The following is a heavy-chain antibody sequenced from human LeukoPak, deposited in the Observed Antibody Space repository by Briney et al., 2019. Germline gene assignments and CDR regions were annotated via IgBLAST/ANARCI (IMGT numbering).Heavy chain of an antibody. CDR3: EKELRGYSYGEH. Sequence: GGSLRLSCAASGFISSNYGMHWVRQAPGKGLEWVAVISYDESNKFYRDSVKGRFTISRDNSKNMLYLQMNSLRAEDTAVYYCEKELRGYSYGEHWGQGILVTVSS. V-gene: IGHV3-30*18. J-gene: IGHJ1*01. CDR1: GFISSNYG. D-gene: IGHD5-18*01. CDR2: ISYDESNK.